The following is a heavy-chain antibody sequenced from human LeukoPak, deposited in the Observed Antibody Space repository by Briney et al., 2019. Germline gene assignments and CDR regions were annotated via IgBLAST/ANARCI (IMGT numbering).Heavy chain of an antibody. Sequence: GGSLRLSCAASGFTFSSYSMNWVRQAPGKGLEWVSSISSSSSYIYYADSVKGRFTISRDNSKSTLYLQMNSLNAEDTAVYYCAKYSDQQRSTFDPWGQGTLVTVSS. CDR2: ISSSSSYI. D-gene: IGHD6-13*01. CDR3: AKYSDQQRSTFDP. CDR1: GFTFSSYS. V-gene: IGHV3-21*04. J-gene: IGHJ5*02.